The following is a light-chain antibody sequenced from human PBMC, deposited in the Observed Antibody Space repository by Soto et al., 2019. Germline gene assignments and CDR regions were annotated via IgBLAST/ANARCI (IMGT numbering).Light chain of an antibody. CDR1: SSAVGGYNY. CDR2: EVS. CDR3: SSYAGSPKRV. Sequence: QSVLTQPPSASGSPGQSVTISCTGTSSAVGGYNYVSWYQQHPGKAPKLMIYEVSKRPSGVPDRFSGSKSGNTASLTVSGLQAEDEADYYCSSYAGSPKRVFGTGTKVTVL. J-gene: IGLJ1*01. V-gene: IGLV2-8*01.